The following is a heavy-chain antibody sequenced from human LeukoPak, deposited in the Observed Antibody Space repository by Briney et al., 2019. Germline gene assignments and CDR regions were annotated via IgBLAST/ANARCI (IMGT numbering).Heavy chain of an antibody. J-gene: IGHJ4*02. CDR1: GYTFTDYY. CDR3: ARRYCSGISCYPDY. Sequence: ASVKVSCKASGYTFTDYYIHWVRQAPGQGLEWMGWINPSGGVTKYAQKFQGRVTMTGDTSISTAYMELSRLTSDDTAVYFCARRYCSGISCYPDYWGQGTLVTVSS. D-gene: IGHD2-15*01. CDR2: INPSGGVT. V-gene: IGHV1-2*02.